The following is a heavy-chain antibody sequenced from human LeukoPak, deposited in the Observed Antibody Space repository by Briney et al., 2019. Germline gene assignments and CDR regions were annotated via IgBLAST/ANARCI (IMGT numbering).Heavy chain of an antibody. CDR1: GFTFSSYW. Sequence: GGSLRLSCAASGFTFSSYWMSWVRQAPGKGLEWVANIKQDGSEKYYVDSVKGRFTISRDNAKNSLYLQTNSLRAEDTAVYYCARDHFVIGNGDYDNWFDPWGQGTLVTVSS. CDR2: IKQDGSEK. V-gene: IGHV3-7*01. J-gene: IGHJ5*02. D-gene: IGHD4-17*01. CDR3: ARDHFVIGNGDYDNWFDP.